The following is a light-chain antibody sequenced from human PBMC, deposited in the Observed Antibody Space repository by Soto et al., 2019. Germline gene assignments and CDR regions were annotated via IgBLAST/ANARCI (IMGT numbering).Light chain of an antibody. CDR1: SSDVGSYNL. CDR2: EVS. Sequence: QSVLTQPASVSGSPEQSITISCTGTSSDVGSYNLVSWYQQHPGKVPKLMIYEVSKRPSGVSNRFSGSKFGNTASLTISGLQAEYEADYYCCSYAGSGIVIFGGGIKLTVL. J-gene: IGLJ2*01. CDR3: CSYAGSGIVI. V-gene: IGLV2-23*02.